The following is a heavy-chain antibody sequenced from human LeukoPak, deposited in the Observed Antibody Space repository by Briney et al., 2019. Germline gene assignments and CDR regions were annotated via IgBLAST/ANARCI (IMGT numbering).Heavy chain of an antibody. V-gene: IGHV3-21*01. J-gene: IGHJ5*02. Sequence: GGSLRLSCAASGFTFSSYSMNWVRQAPGKGLEWVSSISSSSSYIYYADSVKGRFTISRDNAKNSLYLQMNSLRAEDTAVYYCARDVAGSWYSSSWLCWFDPCGQGTLVTVSS. CDR2: ISSSSSYI. D-gene: IGHD6-13*01. CDR1: GFTFSSYS. CDR3: ARDVAGSWYSSSWLCWFDP.